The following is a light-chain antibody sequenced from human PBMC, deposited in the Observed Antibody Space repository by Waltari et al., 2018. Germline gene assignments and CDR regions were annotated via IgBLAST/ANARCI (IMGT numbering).Light chain of an antibody. CDR1: QSVSNN. Sequence: EIVMTQSPATLSVSPGERATLPCRASQSVSNNLAWYQQNPGQAPRLLIYGAYTRATGISARFSGSGSGTDFTLTINSLQSEDFAVYYCQQRHNWPLTFGGGTKVEIK. CDR3: QQRHNWPLT. V-gene: IGKV3-15*01. CDR2: GAY. J-gene: IGKJ4*01.